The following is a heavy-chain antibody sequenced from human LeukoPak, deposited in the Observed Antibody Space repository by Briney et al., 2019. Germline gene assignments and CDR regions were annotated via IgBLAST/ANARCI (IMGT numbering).Heavy chain of an antibody. D-gene: IGHD4/OR15-4a*01. CDR2: ISSSSSYI. J-gene: IGHJ3*02. V-gene: IGHV3-21*01. CDR1: GFTFSSYS. CDR3: ARRSVPNYAFDI. Sequence: GGSLRLSCAASGFTFSSYSMNWVRQAPGKGLEWVSSISSSSSYIYYADSVKGRFTISRDNAKNSLYLQMNSLRAEDTAVYYCARRSVPNYAFDIWGQGTMVTVSS.